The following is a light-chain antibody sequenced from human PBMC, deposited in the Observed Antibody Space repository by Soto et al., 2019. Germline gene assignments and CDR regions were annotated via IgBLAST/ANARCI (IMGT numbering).Light chain of an antibody. J-gene: IGKJ5*01. V-gene: IGKV1-33*01. CDR1: QNINNY. CDR3: QQYENLPT. Sequence: DIQMTQSPSSLSASVGDIVTINFQASQNINNYLNWYQQKPGRAPKLLIYDASNLEAGVPSRFRGSGSGTDFTFTISRLQPEDIATYYCQQYENLPTFGQGTRLEI. CDR2: DAS.